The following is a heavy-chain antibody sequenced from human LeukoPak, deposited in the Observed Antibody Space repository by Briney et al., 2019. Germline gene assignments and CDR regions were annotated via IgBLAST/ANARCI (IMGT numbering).Heavy chain of an antibody. CDR1: GFTFSSYA. V-gene: IGHV3-23*01. J-gene: IGHJ4*02. Sequence: GGSLRLSCAASGFTFSSYAMSWVRQAPGKGLEWVSAISGSGSSTYYADPVKGRFTISRDNSKNTLYLQMNSLRAEDTALYYCAKRDGYNSNPLKDWGQGTLVTVSS. CDR3: AKRDGYNSNPLKD. CDR2: ISGSGSST. D-gene: IGHD5-24*01.